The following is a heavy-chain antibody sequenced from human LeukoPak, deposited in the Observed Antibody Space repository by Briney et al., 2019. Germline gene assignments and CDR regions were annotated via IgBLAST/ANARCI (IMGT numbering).Heavy chain of an antibody. CDR1: GFTFSNYA. D-gene: IGHD6-13*01. J-gene: IGHJ4*02. CDR2: ISGSGDST. CDR3: AGPRIAAAGAPLDY. Sequence: GGSLRLSCAASGFTFSNYAMRWVRQAPGKGLEWVSGISGSGDSTYYADSVKGRFTISRDNAKNSLYLQMNSLRAEDTAMYYCAGPRIAAAGAPLDYWGQGTLVTVSS. V-gene: IGHV3-23*01.